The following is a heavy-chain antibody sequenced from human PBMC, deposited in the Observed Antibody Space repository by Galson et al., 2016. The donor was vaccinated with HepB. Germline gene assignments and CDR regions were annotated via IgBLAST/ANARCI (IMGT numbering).Heavy chain of an antibody. CDR3: VEQRKGAPYGMDV. J-gene: IGHJ6*02. V-gene: IGHV6-1*01. CDR2: TYYRSKWYN. D-gene: IGHD1/OR15-1a*01. Sequence: AISGDSVSSNSAAWNWIRQSPSRGLEWLGRTYYRSKWYNDYAVSVKSRIIVNPDTSKNQFTLQLNSVTPEDTAVYYCVEQRKGAPYGMDVWGQGTTVTVSS. CDR1: GDSVSSNSAA.